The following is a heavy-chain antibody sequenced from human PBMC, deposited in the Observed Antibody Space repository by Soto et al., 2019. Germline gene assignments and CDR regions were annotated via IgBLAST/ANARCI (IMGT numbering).Heavy chain of an antibody. Sequence: PGGSLRLSCAASGFTFSSYSMNWVRQAPGKGLEWVSSISSSSSYIYYADSVKGRFTISRDNAKNSLYLQMNSLRAEDTAVYYCARAGRASGYDPRRYYFDYWGQGPLVTVSS. CDR2: ISSSSSYI. CDR3: ARAGRASGYDPRRYYFDY. J-gene: IGHJ4*02. V-gene: IGHV3-21*01. D-gene: IGHD5-12*01. CDR1: GFTFSSYS.